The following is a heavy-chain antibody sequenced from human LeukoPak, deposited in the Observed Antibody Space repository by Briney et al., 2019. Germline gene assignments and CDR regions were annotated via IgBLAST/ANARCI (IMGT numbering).Heavy chain of an antibody. CDR3: ARDKSGDRRDY. Sequence: SETLSLTCTVSGGSINSTSHYWGWIRQPPGKGLEWIGNIYYSGSTHYNPSLESRVTISVNTSKNQFSPKLSSVTAADTAVYYCARDKSGDRRDYWGRGILVTVSS. D-gene: IGHD4-17*01. CDR1: GGSINSTSHY. J-gene: IGHJ4*02. V-gene: IGHV4-39*07. CDR2: IYYSGST.